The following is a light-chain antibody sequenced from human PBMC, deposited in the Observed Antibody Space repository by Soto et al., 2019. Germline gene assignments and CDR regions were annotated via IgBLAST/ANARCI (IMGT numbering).Light chain of an antibody. CDR3: QQYNSHCT. J-gene: IGKJ5*01. CDR1: QSVSGL. V-gene: IGKV1-5*01. CDR2: DAS. Sequence: DIRMTQSPSTLSASVGDTVTVTCRASQSVSGLLAWYQQKPGEAPKLLIYDASSLESGVPSRLSGSGSGTEFTLTISSLTPDDFATYYCQQYNSHCTFGQGTRLEIK.